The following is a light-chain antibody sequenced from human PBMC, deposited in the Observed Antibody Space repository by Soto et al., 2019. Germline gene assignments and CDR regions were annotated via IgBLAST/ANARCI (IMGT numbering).Light chain of an antibody. CDR2: GAT. CDR3: QQYNDWPPLT. CDR1: QSVNSN. V-gene: IGKV3-15*01. Sequence: EIVMTQSPVTLSVSPGERATVSCRASQSVNSNLAWYQQKPGQAPRLLVYGATTRATGIPARFSGSGSGTEFTLTISSLQSEDFAVYYCQQYNDWPPLTFGGGTKVEIK. J-gene: IGKJ4*01.